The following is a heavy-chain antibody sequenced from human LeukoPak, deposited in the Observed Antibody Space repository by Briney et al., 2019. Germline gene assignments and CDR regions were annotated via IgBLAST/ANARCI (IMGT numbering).Heavy chain of an antibody. D-gene: IGHD3-10*01. Sequence: SETLSLTCTVSGGSISSYYWSWIRQPPGKGLEWIGYIYYSGSTNYNPSLESRVTISVDTSKNQFSLKLSSVTAADTAVYYCARGIITMVRTYYFDYWGQGTLVTVSS. CDR3: ARGIITMVRTYYFDY. CDR2: IYYSGST. V-gene: IGHV4-59*01. CDR1: GGSISSYY. J-gene: IGHJ4*02.